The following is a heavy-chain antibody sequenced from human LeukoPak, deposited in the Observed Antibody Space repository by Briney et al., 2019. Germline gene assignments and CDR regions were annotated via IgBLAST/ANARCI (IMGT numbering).Heavy chain of an antibody. CDR2: ISAYNGNT. J-gene: IGHJ4*02. Sequence: ASVKVSCKASGYTFTSYGISWVRQAPGQGLEWMGWISAYNGNTNYAQKLQGRVTMTTDTSTSTAYMELRSLRSDDTAVYYCARDRAIVVVVAAAIGYWGQGTLVTVSS. CDR3: ARDRAIVVVVAAAIGY. D-gene: IGHD2-15*01. V-gene: IGHV1-18*01. CDR1: GYTFTSYG.